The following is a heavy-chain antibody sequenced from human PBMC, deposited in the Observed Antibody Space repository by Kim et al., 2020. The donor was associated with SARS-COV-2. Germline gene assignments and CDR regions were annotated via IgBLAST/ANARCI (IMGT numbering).Heavy chain of an antibody. V-gene: IGHV3-74*01. J-gene: IGHJ3*02. Sequence: AGSVQGRFTISRDNAKNTLYLQRNRLRAEDTAVYYCARENGSPDGFDIWGQGTMVTVSS. CDR3: ARENGSPDGFDI. D-gene: IGHD1-26*01.